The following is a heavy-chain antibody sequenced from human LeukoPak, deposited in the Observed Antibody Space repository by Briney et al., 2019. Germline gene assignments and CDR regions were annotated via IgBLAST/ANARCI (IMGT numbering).Heavy chain of an antibody. CDR3: ARDASVVPAAIGFYGWFDP. J-gene: IGHJ5*02. V-gene: IGHV4-59*01. CDR2: IYYSGST. Sequence: PSETLSLTCTVSGGSISSYYWSWIRQPPGKGLEWIGYIYYSGSTNYNPSLKSRVTISVDTSKNQFSLKLSSVTAADTAVYYCARDASVVPAAIGFYGWFDPWGQGTPVTVSS. D-gene: IGHD2-2*01. CDR1: GGSISSYY.